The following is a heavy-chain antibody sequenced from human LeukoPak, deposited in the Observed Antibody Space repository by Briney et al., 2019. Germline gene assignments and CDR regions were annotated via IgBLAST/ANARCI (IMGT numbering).Heavy chain of an antibody. CDR1: GFIFRSYS. Sequence: PVGSLRLSCAASGFIFRSYSMNWVRQAPGKGLESVSYISSGSSAKYYADSVKGRFTISRDNDKNSLYLQMNSLRDEDTAVYYCARGHGYYGSGDYYFDYWGQGTLVTVSS. V-gene: IGHV3-48*02. D-gene: IGHD3-10*01. CDR3: ARGHGYYGSGDYYFDY. J-gene: IGHJ4*02. CDR2: ISSGSSAK.